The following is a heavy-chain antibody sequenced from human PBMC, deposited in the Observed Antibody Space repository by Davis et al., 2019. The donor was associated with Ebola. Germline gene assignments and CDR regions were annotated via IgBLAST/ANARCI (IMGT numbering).Heavy chain of an antibody. CDR1: GYSFTNYW. CDR2: IYPGDSGT. Sequence: GESLKISCKGSGYSFTNYWIAWVRQMPGRGLEWMGIIYPGDSGTRYSPSFQGHVTISADKSISTAYLQWSSLKASDTAMYYCARIHRVTGIFGVVIPYYGMDVWGQGTTVTVSS. CDR3: ARIHRVTGIFGVVIPYYGMDV. D-gene: IGHD3-3*01. J-gene: IGHJ6*02. V-gene: IGHV5-51*01.